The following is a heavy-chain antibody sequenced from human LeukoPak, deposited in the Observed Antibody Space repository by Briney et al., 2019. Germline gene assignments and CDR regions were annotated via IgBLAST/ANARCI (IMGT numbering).Heavy chain of an antibody. CDR3: ARSIIYGSGIGYFDY. CDR1: GFTFSSYW. V-gene: IGHV3-7*01. J-gene: IGHJ4*02. D-gene: IGHD3-10*01. CDR2: IKQDGSEK. Sequence: GGSLRLSCAASGFTFSSYWMSWVRQAPGKGLEWVANIKQDGSEKYYVDSVKGRFTISRDNAKNSLYLQMNSLRAEDTAVYYCARSIIYGSGIGYFDYWGQGTLVTVSS.